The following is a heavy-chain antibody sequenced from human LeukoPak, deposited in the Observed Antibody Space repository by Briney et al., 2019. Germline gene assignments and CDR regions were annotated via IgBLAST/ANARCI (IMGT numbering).Heavy chain of an antibody. Sequence: SETLSLTCTVSGGSISSYYWRWLRQPAGKGLEWIGRIYTSGSTNYNPSLNSRVTMSVDTSKNQFSLKLSSVTAADTAVYYCASSYGYGIHDYWGQGALVTVSS. D-gene: IGHD5-18*01. CDR3: ASSYGYGIHDY. CDR2: IYTSGST. J-gene: IGHJ4*02. CDR1: GGSISSYY. V-gene: IGHV4-4*07.